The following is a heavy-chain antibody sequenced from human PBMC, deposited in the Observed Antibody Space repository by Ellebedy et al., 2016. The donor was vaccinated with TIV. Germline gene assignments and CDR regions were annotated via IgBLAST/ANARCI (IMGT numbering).Heavy chain of an antibody. CDR2: ISGSGGST. CDR1: GFTFSSYA. D-gene: IGHD1-26*01. V-gene: IGHV3-23*01. Sequence: GGSLRLSXAASGFTFSSYAMSWVRQAPGKGLEWVSAISGSGGSTYYADSVKGRFTISRDNSKNTLYLQMNSLRAEDTAVYYCARVIVGASGYGMDVWGQGTTVTVSS. J-gene: IGHJ6*02. CDR3: ARVIVGASGYGMDV.